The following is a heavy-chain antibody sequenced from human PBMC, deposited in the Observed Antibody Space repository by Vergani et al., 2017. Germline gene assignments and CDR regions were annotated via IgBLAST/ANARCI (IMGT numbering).Heavy chain of an antibody. V-gene: IGHV1-69*02. J-gene: IGHJ4*02. Sequence: QVQLVQSGAEVKKPGSSVKVSCKASGGTFSSYTISWVRQAPGQGLEWMGRIIPILGIANYAQKFQGRVTITADKSTSTAYMELSSLRSDDTAVYYCARFGGFYDILTGYSNPDYWGQGTLVTVSS. CDR2: IIPILGIA. CDR1: GGTFSSYT. CDR3: ARFGGFYDILTGYSNPDY. D-gene: IGHD3-9*01.